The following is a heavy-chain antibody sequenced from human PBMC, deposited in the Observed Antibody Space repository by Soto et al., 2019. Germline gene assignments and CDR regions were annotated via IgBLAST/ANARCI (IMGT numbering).Heavy chain of an antibody. J-gene: IGHJ4*02. V-gene: IGHV4-31*03. CDR1: GGSINSGGYY. CDR3: TRQRDGYNYRYFDY. Sequence: QVQLQESGPGLVKPSQTLSLTCTVSGGSINSGGYYWSWIRQHPGKGLEWIGYIYYSGSTYYNPSLKSRVTISIDTSKNQFSLRLSSVTAADTAVYYCTRQRDGYNYRYFDYWGQGTLVTVSS. CDR2: IYYSGST. D-gene: IGHD5-12*01.